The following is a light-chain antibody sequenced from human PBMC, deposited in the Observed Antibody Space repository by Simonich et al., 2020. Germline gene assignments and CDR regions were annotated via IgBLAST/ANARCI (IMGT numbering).Light chain of an antibody. CDR2: EVS. CDR1: SSDVGGYNY. Sequence: QSALTQPPSASRSPGQSVTISCTGTSSDVGGYNYVSWYQQHPGKAPKLMIYEVSKRPSGVPDRFSGSKSGNTASLTVSGLQAEDEADYYCSSYAGSNKVFGGGTKLTVL. J-gene: IGLJ2*01. CDR3: SSYAGSNKV. V-gene: IGLV2-8*02.